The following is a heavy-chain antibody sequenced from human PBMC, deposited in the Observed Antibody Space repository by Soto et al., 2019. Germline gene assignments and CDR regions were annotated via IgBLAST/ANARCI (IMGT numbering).Heavy chain of an antibody. D-gene: IGHD3-16*02. J-gene: IGHJ4*02. Sequence: QVQLVQSGAEVKEPGASVRVSCLASGYTFTRFYIHWIRQAPGQGLEWMGVINPNEETTTYAQNFQGRITMTTDTSANTVFMEMSSLRSGDTAVYYCARGYGGVVVYFDHWGQGTLVTVSS. CDR2: INPNEETT. CDR1: GYTFTRFY. V-gene: IGHV1-46*01. CDR3: ARGYGGVVVYFDH.